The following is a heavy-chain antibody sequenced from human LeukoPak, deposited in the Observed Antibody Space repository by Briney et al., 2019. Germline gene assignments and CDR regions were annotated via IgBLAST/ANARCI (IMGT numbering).Heavy chain of an antibody. D-gene: IGHD3-9*01. Sequence: GGSLRLSCAASGFTFSSYGMQWVRQAPGKGLEWVAFIRYDGSNKYYADSVKGRFTISRDNSKNTLYLQMNSLRAEDTAVYYCAKDRVRYFDWLYYWGQGTLVTVSS. CDR1: GFTFSSYG. J-gene: IGHJ4*02. V-gene: IGHV3-30*02. CDR2: IRYDGSNK. CDR3: AKDRVRYFDWLYY.